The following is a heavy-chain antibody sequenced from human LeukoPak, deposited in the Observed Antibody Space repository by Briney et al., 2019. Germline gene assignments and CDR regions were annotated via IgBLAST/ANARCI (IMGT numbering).Heavy chain of an antibody. D-gene: IGHD3-10*01. CDR1: GYTFTSYW. CDR3: ARHREANYYGSGSYPYYMDV. J-gene: IGHJ6*03. Sequence: GESLKTSCKGSGYTFTSYWIGWVRQMPGKGLEWMGIIYPGDSDTRYSPSFQGQVTISADKSISTAYLQWSSLKASDTAMYYCARHREANYYGSGSYPYYMDVWGKGTTVTVSS. CDR2: IYPGDSDT. V-gene: IGHV5-51*01.